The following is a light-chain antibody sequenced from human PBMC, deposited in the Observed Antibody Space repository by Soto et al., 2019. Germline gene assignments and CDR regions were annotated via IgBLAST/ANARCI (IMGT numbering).Light chain of an antibody. J-gene: IGKJ4*01. CDR2: DAS. CDR3: QQFSGYPLT. Sequence: EIVLTQSPGTLSLSPGERATLSCRASQTVRNNYLAWYQQKPGQAPRLLIYDASTRATGIPDRFSGGGSGTDVTLTISSLEPEEDAVYYCQQFSGYPLTFGGGTKVDI. CDR1: QTVRNNY. V-gene: IGKV3-20*01.